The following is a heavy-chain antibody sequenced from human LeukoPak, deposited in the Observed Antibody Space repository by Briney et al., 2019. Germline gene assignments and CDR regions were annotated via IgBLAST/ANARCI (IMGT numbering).Heavy chain of an antibody. CDR1: GFTFSSYG. V-gene: IGHV3-23*01. J-gene: IGHJ5*02. Sequence: GGSLRLSCAASGFTFSSYGMSWVRQAPGKGLEWVSAISGSGGSTYYADSVKGRFTISRDNARKSLFLQMNTLRAEDTAVYYCARDWDPWGQGTLVTVSS. CDR2: ISGSGGST. CDR3: ARDWDP.